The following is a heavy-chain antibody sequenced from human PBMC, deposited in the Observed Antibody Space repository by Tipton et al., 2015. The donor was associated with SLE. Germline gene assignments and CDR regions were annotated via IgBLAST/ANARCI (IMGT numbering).Heavy chain of an antibody. D-gene: IGHD3-3*01. Sequence: TLSLTCTVSGVSTSSRGYYWSWIRQHPGKGLEWIGEINHSGSTHYNPSLKSRVAISIEMSKNQFSLKLSSVTAADTAVYYCASPFGVVTYDAFDIWGQGTMVTVSS. CDR3: ASPFGVVTYDAFDI. CDR1: GVSTSSRGYY. CDR2: INHSGST. J-gene: IGHJ3*02. V-gene: IGHV4-39*07.